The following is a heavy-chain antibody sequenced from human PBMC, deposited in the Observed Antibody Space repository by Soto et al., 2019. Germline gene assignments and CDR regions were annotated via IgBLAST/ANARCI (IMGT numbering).Heavy chain of an antibody. D-gene: IGHD1-26*01. V-gene: IGHV3-23*01. J-gene: IGHJ4*02. CDR2: IGAGGDTT. CDR3: VKDEVGASRY. Sequence: PGESLKISCVASVFSFSNFALSWVRQAPGKGLEWVSSIGAGGDTTYYADSVKGRFTISRDNSKNTVLLEMRSLKAEDTAMYYCVKDEVGASRYWGQGTLVTVSS. CDR1: VFSFSNFA.